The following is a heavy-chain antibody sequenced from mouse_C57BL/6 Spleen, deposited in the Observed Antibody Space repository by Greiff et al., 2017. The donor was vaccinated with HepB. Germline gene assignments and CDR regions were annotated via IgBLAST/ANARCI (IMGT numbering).Heavy chain of an antibody. Sequence: EVQLQQSGPELVKPGASVKIPCKASGYTFTDYNMDWVEQSHGKSLEWIGDINPNNGGTIYNQKFKGKATLTVDKSSSTAYMELRSLTSEDTAVYYCARRDYYGSRWYFDVWGTGTTVTVSS. CDR2: INPNNGGT. CDR3: ARRDYYGSRWYFDV. CDR1: GYTFTDYN. V-gene: IGHV1-18*01. J-gene: IGHJ1*03. D-gene: IGHD1-1*01.